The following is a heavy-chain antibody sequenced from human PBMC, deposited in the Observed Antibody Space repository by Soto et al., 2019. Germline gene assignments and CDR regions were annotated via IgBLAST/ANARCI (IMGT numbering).Heavy chain of an antibody. CDR1: GFTFSSYA. D-gene: IGHD3-22*01. Sequence: QVQLVESGGGVVQPGRSLRLSCAASGFTFSSYAMHWVRHAPGTGLEWVAVISYDGSNKYYADSVKGRFTISRDNSKNTLYQQMNSLRAEDTAVYYCARDVGRYYDSSGLDYWGQGTLVTVSS. V-gene: IGHV3-30-3*01. J-gene: IGHJ4*02. CDR2: ISYDGSNK. CDR3: ARDVGRYYDSSGLDY.